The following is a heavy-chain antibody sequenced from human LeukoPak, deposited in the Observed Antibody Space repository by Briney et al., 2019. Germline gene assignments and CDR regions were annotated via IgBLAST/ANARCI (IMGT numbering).Heavy chain of an antibody. V-gene: IGHV1-58*02. CDR3: AAGFSNHGYIY. D-gene: IGHD6-13*01. CDR1: GLTFRTSV. CDR2: TVLGSGDT. J-gene: IGHJ4*02. Sequence: GPSVTVSCKASGLTFRTSVMQWVRQTRGQGLEWIGWTVLGSGDTNYAQSLKERVTITRDMSTSTAYMELSSLRSEDTAMYYCAAGFSNHGYIYWGQGTLVTVSS.